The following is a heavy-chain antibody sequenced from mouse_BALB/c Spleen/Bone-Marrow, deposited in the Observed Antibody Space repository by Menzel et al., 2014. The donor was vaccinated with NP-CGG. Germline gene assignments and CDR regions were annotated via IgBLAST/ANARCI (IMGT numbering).Heavy chain of an antibody. J-gene: IGHJ3*01. CDR1: GFTFXNYW. Sequence: EVKLVESGGGLVQPGGSMKLSCVASGFTFXNYWMNWVRQSPEKGLEWVAEIRLKSNNYATHYAESVKGRFAISRDDSKSSVYLQMNNLRAEDTGIYYCTRSGAFAYWGQGTLVTVSA. V-gene: IGHV6-6*02. CDR2: IRLKSNNYAT. CDR3: TRSGAFAY. D-gene: IGHD1-3*01.